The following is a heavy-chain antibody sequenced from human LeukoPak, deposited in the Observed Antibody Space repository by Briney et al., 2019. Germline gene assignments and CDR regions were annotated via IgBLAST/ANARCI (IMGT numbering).Heavy chain of an antibody. J-gene: IGHJ4*02. CDR3: AKAPVTSCRGAFCYPFDY. Sequence: PGGSLRLSCAASGFTFSDYYMSWIRQAPGKGLEWVSYISSSGSTIYYAASVRGRFTISRDTSRSTLYLQMNSLRAEDTAVYYCAKAPVTSCRGAFCYPFDYWGQGTLVTVSS. CDR2: ISSSGSTI. D-gene: IGHD2-15*01. CDR1: GFTFSDYY. V-gene: IGHV3-11*01.